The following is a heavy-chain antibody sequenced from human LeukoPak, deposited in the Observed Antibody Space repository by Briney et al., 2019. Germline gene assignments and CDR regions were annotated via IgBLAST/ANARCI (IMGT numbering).Heavy chain of an antibody. CDR3: ARDRGEGPGYYYYYMDV. D-gene: IGHD3-10*01. Sequence: GASVKVSCKSSGYTFNSYGITWVRQAPGQGLEWMGWIHTYNGHTNYAQKLQGRVTMTTDTSTSTAYMELRSLRSDDTAVYYCARDRGEGPGYYYYYMDVWGKGTTVTVAS. CDR2: IHTYNGHT. CDR1: GYTFNSYG. J-gene: IGHJ6*03. V-gene: IGHV1-18*01.